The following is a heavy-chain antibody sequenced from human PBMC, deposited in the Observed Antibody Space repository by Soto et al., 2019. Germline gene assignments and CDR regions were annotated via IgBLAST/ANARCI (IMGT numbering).Heavy chain of an antibody. Sequence: GGSLRLSCAASGFTFSSYSMNWVRQAPGKGLEWVSYISSSSSTIYYADSVKGRFTISRDNAKNSLYLQMNSLRDEDTAVYYCARDRGYCSSTSCPFLDYYYYGMDVWGQGTTVTVSS. D-gene: IGHD2-2*01. CDR3: ARDRGYCSSTSCPFLDYYYYGMDV. J-gene: IGHJ6*02. CDR1: GFTFSSYS. CDR2: ISSSSSTI. V-gene: IGHV3-48*02.